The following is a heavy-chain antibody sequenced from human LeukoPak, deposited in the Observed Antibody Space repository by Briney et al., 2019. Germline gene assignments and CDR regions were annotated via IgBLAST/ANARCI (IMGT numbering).Heavy chain of an antibody. J-gene: IGHJ5*02. Sequence: SETLTLTCTVSGGSISSSSYYWGWIRQPPGKGLEWIGSIYYSGSTYYNPSLKSRVTISVDTSKNQFSLKLSSVTAADTAVYYCASLLPRLWFGDSNWFDPWGQGTLVTVSS. CDR2: IYYSGST. CDR3: ASLLPRLWFGDSNWFDP. D-gene: IGHD3-10*01. V-gene: IGHV4-39*01. CDR1: GGSISSSSYY.